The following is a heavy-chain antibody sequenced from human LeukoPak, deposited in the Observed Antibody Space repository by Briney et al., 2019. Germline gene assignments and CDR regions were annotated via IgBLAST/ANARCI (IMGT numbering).Heavy chain of an antibody. D-gene: IGHD1-26*01. V-gene: IGHV3-74*01. CDR1: GFTFNSYW. J-gene: IGHJ4*02. CDR3: ARGYSGSYYAPYYFDY. Sequence: PGGSLRLSCAASGFTFNSYWMHWVHQAPGKGLVWVSRINTDGSSTRNADSVKGRFTISRDNAKNSLYLQMNSLRAEDTAVYYCARGYSGSYYAPYYFDYWGQGTLVTVSS. CDR2: INTDGSST.